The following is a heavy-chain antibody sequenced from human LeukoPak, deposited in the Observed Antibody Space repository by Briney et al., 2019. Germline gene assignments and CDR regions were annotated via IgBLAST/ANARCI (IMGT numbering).Heavy chain of an antibody. J-gene: IGHJ3*02. D-gene: IGHD6-19*01. CDR2: ISSSGGTI. CDR3: AGYSSGWFGAFHI. V-gene: IGHV3-11*04. Sequence: KAGGSLRLSCAASGFTFSDYYMNWIRQAPGKGLEWISYISSSGGTIYYADSVKGRFTISRDNAKNSLYLQMNSLGAEDTAVYYCAGYSSGWFGAFHIWGQGTMVTVSS. CDR1: GFTFSDYY.